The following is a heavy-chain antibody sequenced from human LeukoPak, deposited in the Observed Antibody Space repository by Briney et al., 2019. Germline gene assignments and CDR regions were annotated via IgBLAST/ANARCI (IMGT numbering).Heavy chain of an antibody. Sequence: ASVKVSCKASGYTFTSYDINWVRQATGQGLEWMGWMNPNTGNTGYAQKFQGRVIMTRSTSISTAYLELSGLTSEDTAVYYCARGNLVAYYFDYWGQGTLVTVSS. J-gene: IGHJ4*02. CDR3: ARGNLVAYYFDY. CDR2: MNPNTGNT. V-gene: IGHV1-8*01. D-gene: IGHD2-21*01. CDR1: GYTFTSYD.